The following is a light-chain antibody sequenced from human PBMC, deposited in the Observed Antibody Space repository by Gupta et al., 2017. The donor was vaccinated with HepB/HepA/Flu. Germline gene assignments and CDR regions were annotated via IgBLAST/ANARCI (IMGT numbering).Light chain of an antibody. CDR1: SSDIGGYKY. J-gene: IGLJ2*01. Sequence: QSALTQPASVSGSPGQSITISCTGTSSDIGGYKYVSWYQQHPGKAPKLIIYDVTNRPSGVSNRFSGSKSGNTASLTSSGLQTEDEADYYCSSYTSSSASSTPLIFGGGTKLTVL. CDR2: DVT. V-gene: IGLV2-14*03. CDR3: SSYTSSSASSTPLI.